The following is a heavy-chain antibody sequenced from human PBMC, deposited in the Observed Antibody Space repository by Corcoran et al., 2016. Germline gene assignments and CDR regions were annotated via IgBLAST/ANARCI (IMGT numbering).Heavy chain of an antibody. V-gene: IGHV3-48*04. D-gene: IGHD3-3*01. CDR2: ISSSSSTI. Sequence: EVQLVESGGGLVQPGESLRLSCAASGFTFSSYSMNWVRQAPGKGLEWVSYISSSSSTIYYADSVKGRFTISRDNAKNSLYLQMNSLRAEDTAVYYCARGGITICGVVDYWGQGTLVTVSS. CDR1: GFTFSSYS. J-gene: IGHJ4*02. CDR3: ARGGITICGVVDY.